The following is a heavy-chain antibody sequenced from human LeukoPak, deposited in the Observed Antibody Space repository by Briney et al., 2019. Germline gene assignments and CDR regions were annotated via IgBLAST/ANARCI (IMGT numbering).Heavy chain of an antibody. Sequence: GGSLRLSCAASGFTFSSYGMHWVRQAPGKGLEWVAVISYDGSNKYYADSVKGRFTISRDNSKNTLYLQTNSLRAEDTAVYYCAKDLDYYDSSAQPFDYWGQGTLVTVSS. J-gene: IGHJ4*02. CDR3: AKDLDYYDSSAQPFDY. D-gene: IGHD3-22*01. V-gene: IGHV3-30*18. CDR2: ISYDGSNK. CDR1: GFTFSSYG.